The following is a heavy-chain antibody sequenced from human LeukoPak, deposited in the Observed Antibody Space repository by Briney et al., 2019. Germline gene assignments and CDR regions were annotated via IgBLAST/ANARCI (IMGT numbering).Heavy chain of an antibody. CDR3: ARIVVTRGSIAVVKRFDP. D-gene: IGHD6-19*01. J-gene: IGHJ5*02. V-gene: IGHV4-34*01. CDR1: GGSFSGYY. CDR2: INHSGST. Sequence: SETLSLTCAVYGGSFSGYYWSWIRQPPGKGLEWIGEINHSGSTNYNPSLKSRVTISVDTSKNQFSLKLSSVTAADTAVYYCARIVVTRGSIAVVKRFDPWGQGTLVTVSS.